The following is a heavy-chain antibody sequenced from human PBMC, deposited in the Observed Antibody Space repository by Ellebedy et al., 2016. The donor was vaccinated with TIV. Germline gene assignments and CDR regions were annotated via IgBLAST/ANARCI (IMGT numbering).Heavy chain of an antibody. D-gene: IGHD1-7*01. Sequence: GGSLRLSXAASGFTFSSYSMNWVRQAPGKGLEWVSSISSSSSTIHYADSVKGRFTISRDNAKNSLYLQMNSLRVEDTAVYYCVRDSVPIWNFVRIYDNWGQGTLVTVSS. CDR1: GFTFSSYS. CDR3: VRDSVPIWNFVRIYDN. V-gene: IGHV3-48*04. J-gene: IGHJ4*02. CDR2: ISSSSSTI.